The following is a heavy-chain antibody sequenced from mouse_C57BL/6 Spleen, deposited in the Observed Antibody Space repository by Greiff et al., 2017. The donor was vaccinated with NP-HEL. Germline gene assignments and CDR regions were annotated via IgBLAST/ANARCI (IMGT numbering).Heavy chain of an antibody. CDR3: ARGTTVVATRYFDV. CDR1: GYAFSSSW. V-gene: IGHV1-82*01. CDR2: IYPGDGDT. Sequence: QVQLQQSGPELVKPGASVKISCKASGYAFSSSWMNWVKQRPGKGLEWIGRIYPGDGDTNYNGKFKGKATLTADKSSSTAYMQLSSLTSEDSAVYFGARGTTVVATRYFDVWGTGTTVTVSS. D-gene: IGHD1-1*01. J-gene: IGHJ1*03.